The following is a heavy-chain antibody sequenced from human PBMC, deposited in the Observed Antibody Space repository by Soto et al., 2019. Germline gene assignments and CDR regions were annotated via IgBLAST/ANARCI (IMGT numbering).Heavy chain of an antibody. CDR3: ARGGWSLAS. CDR1: GASMTSHY. D-gene: IGHD2-15*01. V-gene: IGHV4-59*11. CDR2: IHYNGNT. J-gene: IGHJ4*02. Sequence: QVQLQESAAGLVKPSETLTLTCTVSGASMTSHYWSWIRQPPGRRLEWIGYIHYNGNTNYKPSLKGRVSMSVDTSKNQYSLKLNSVTAADTAVYYCARGGWSLASGGQGTLVTVSS.